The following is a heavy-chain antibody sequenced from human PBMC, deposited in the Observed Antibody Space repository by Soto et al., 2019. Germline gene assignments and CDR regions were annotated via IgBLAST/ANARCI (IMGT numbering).Heavy chain of an antibody. V-gene: IGHV4-30-4*01. J-gene: IGHJ4*02. CDR3: ARGIVGATGFDY. D-gene: IGHD1-26*01. CDR2: IYYSGST. CDR1: GGPISSGDYY. Sequence: SETLSLTCTVSGGPISSGDYYWSWIRQPPGKGLEWIGYIYYSGSTYYNPSLKSRVTISVDTSKNQFSLKLSSVTAADTAVYYCARGIVGATGFDYWGQGTLVTVSS.